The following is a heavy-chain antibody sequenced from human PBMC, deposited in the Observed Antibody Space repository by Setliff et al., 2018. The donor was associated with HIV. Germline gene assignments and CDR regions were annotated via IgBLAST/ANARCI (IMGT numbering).Heavy chain of an antibody. CDR3: AREGNYLAGYYSYYFDY. CDR2: FHYSGST. J-gene: IGHJ4*02. Sequence: PSETLSLTCNVSGGSISRNYYWGWIRQPPDKGLEWIGSFHYSGSTSYNPSLRSRVTISVDTSKNQLSLKLTSVTAADTATYYCAREGNYLAGYYSYYFDYWGQGTLVTVSS. CDR1: GGSISRNYY. V-gene: IGHV4-39*02. D-gene: IGHD3-9*01.